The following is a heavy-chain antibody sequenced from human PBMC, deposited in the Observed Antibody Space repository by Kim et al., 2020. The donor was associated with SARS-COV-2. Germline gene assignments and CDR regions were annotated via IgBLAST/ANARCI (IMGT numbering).Heavy chain of an antibody. Sequence: NYAQKLPGRATVTTDTSTSTAYMELRSLRSDDTAVYYCARAATANWYFDLWGRGTLVTVSS. J-gene: IGHJ2*01. D-gene: IGHD4-17*01. V-gene: IGHV1-18*01. CDR3: ARAATANWYFDL.